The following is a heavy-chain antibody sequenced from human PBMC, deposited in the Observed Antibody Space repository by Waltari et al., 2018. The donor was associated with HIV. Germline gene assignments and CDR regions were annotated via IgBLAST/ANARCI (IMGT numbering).Heavy chain of an antibody. CDR2: IAPAGDT. V-gene: IGHV3-13*01. CDR1: GFTFSTYA. D-gene: IGHD1-26*01. Sequence: EVQLVESGGGLVQHGGSLRLSCADSGFTFSTYAMHRVRQATGKGLEWVSTIAPAGDTYYPGSVKGRFTISRENAKNSLYLQMNSLRAEDTAVYYCAALGSFYSWGQGTLVTVSS. CDR3: AALGSFYS. J-gene: IGHJ5*01.